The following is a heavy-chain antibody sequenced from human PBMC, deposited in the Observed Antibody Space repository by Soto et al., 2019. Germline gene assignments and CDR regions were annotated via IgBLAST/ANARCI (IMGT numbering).Heavy chain of an antibody. Sequence: GGSLRLSCAASGFTFSSYAMHWVRQAPGKGLEWVAVISYDGSNKYYADSVKGRFTISRDNSKNTLYLQMNSLRAEDTAVYYCARDKDYYDSSGYPDYWGQGTLVTVSS. CDR1: GFTFSSYA. V-gene: IGHV3-30-3*01. D-gene: IGHD3-22*01. CDR2: ISYDGSNK. J-gene: IGHJ4*02. CDR3: ARDKDYYDSSGYPDY.